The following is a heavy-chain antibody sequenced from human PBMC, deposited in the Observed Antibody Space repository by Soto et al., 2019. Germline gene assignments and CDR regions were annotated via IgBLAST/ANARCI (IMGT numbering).Heavy chain of an antibody. V-gene: IGHV1-2*02. Sequence: ASVKVSCKASGYTFTSYYMHWVRQAPGQGLEWMGWINPNSGGTNYAQKFQGRVTMTRDTSISTAYMELSRLRSDDTAVYYCAASIAPRLFYYGMDVWGQGTTVTVSS. CDR1: GYTFTSYY. J-gene: IGHJ6*02. D-gene: IGHD6-6*01. CDR3: AASIAPRLFYYGMDV. CDR2: INPNSGGT.